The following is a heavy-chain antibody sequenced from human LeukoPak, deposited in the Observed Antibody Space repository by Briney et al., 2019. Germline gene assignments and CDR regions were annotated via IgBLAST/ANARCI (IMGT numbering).Heavy chain of an antibody. D-gene: IGHD4-17*01. CDR3: ARDLMGDYGDWNFDY. J-gene: IGHJ4*02. V-gene: IGHV1-69*06. CDR1: GGTFSSYA. CDR2: IIPIFGTA. Sequence: SVKVSCKASGGTFSSYAISWVRQAPGQGLEWMGGIIPIFGTANYAQKFQGRVTITADKSTSTACMELSSLRSEDTAVYYCARDLMGDYGDWNFDYWGQGTLVTVSS.